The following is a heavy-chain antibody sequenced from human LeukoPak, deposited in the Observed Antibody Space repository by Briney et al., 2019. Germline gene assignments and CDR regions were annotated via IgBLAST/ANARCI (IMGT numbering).Heavy chain of an antibody. CDR2: IIPMLDIQ. CDR1: GGTFSSYV. J-gene: IGHJ4*02. Sequence: ASVKVSCKASGGTFSSYVITWVRQAPGQGLEWMGRIIPMLDIQNYAQKFQGRLTMTRNTSTSTAYMELSSLRSEDTAVYYCARAFSTLIVVPTHWGQGTLVTVSS. CDR3: ARAFSTLIVVPTH. D-gene: IGHD3-22*01. V-gene: IGHV1-69*04.